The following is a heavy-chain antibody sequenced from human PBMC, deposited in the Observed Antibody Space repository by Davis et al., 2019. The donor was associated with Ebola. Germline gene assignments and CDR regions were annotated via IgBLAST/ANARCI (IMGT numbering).Heavy chain of an antibody. CDR3: ARIGYSSSWPHFDY. D-gene: IGHD6-13*01. J-gene: IGHJ4*02. V-gene: IGHV4-34*01. Sequence: MPSETLSLTCAVYGGSFSGYYWSWIRQPPGKGLEWIGEINHSGSTNYNPSLKSRVTISVDTSKNQFSLKLSSVTAADTAVYYCARIGYSSSWPHFDYWGQGTLVTVSS. CDR1: GGSFSGYY. CDR2: INHSGST.